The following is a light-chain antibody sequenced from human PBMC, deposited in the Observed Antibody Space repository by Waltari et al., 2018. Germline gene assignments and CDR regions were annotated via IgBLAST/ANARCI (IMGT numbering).Light chain of an antibody. CDR3: QHYVRLPVT. Sequence: EIVLTQSPGTLSLSPGERATLSCRASQSVGRSLAWYQQKPGQAPRLLIYGASIRDTGIPDRFSGGGSGTDFSLTISRLEPEDFAAYHCQHYVRLPVTFGQGTKVEIK. CDR2: GAS. CDR1: QSVGRS. J-gene: IGKJ1*01. V-gene: IGKV3-20*01.